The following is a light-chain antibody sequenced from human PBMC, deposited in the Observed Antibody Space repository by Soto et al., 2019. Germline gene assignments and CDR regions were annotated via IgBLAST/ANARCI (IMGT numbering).Light chain of an antibody. V-gene: IGKV1-5*03. CDR2: NAS. J-gene: IGKJ2*02. CDR1: QSISSW. CDR3: QQYNRYSRT. Sequence: DIQLTQSPSTLSASVGDRVTITCRASQSISSWLAWYQQKPGKAPKLLIYNASTVERGVPSRFSGSGSGTEFTIPISSLQPDDFSTYYCQQYNRYSRTFGQGTKLEIK.